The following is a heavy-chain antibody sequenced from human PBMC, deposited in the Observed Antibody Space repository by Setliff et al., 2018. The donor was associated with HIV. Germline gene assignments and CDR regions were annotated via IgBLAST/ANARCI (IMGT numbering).Heavy chain of an antibody. CDR2: INPDTDGI. CDR3: AREIAGDEYFDY. D-gene: IGHD7-27*01. Sequence: ASVKVSCKASGYSFTDNYIHWVRQAPGQGLEWMGWINPDTDGINYAQQFQGRLTLTRDTSVSTAYMVLSGLNSDDTAVYFCAREIAGDEYFDYWGQGTRVTVSS. V-gene: IGHV1-2*02. J-gene: IGHJ4*02. CDR1: GYSFTDNY.